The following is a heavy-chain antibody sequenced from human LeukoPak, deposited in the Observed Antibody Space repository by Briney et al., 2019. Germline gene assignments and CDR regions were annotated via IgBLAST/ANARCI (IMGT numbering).Heavy chain of an antibody. J-gene: IGHJ4*02. V-gene: IGHV3-21*01. CDR3: ASGTVGNYALDY. Sequence: GGSLTLSCAASGLTFSRENMTWVRQAPGKGLEWVSSIGTSSNNIYYTDSVKGRFTISRDNAKNSLYLQVDSLRVEDTAVYFCASGTVGNYALDYWGQGTLVTVSS. CDR1: GLTFSREN. CDR2: IGTSSNNI. D-gene: IGHD1-7*01.